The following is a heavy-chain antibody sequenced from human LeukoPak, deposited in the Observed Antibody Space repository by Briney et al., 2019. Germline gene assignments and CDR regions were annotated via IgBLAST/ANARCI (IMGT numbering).Heavy chain of an antibody. CDR2: IAWNSGSA. D-gene: IGHD2-2*02. V-gene: IGHV3-9*01. CDR1: GFTFDDYA. J-gene: IGHJ4*02. CDR3: AKVPSGYCSSTSCYTVFDY. Sequence: PGGSLRLSCAASGFTFDDYAMHWVRQAPGKGLEWVSGIAWNSGSAGYADSVKGRFTISRDNAKNSLYLQMNSLRVEDTALYYCAKVPSGYCSSTSCYTVFDYWGQGTLVTVSS.